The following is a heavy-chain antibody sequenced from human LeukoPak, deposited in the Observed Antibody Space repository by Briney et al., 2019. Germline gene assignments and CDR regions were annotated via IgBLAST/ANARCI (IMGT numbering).Heavy chain of an antibody. V-gene: IGHV4-4*07. CDR2: IYTSGST. CDR1: GGSISSYY. D-gene: IGHD2-15*01. CDR3: ARDHGYCSGGSCRNWFDP. J-gene: IGHJ5*02. Sequence: PSETLSLTCTVSGGSISSYYWSWIRQPAGKGLEWIGRIYTSGSTNYNPSLKSRVTMSVDTSKNQFSLKLSSVTAADTAVYYCARDHGYCSGGSCRNWFDPWGQGTLVTVSS.